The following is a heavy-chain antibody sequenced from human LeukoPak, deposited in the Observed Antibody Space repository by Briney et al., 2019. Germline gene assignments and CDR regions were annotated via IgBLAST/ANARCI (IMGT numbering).Heavy chain of an antibody. CDR1: GFTFSSYA. CDR3: AGTYDFWSGYLGNWFDP. J-gene: IGHJ5*02. V-gene: IGHV3-23*01. CDR2: ISGSGGST. D-gene: IGHD3-3*01. Sequence: GGSLRLSCAASGFTFSSYAMSWVRQAPGKGLKWVSAISGSGGSTYYADSVKGRFTISRDNAKNSLYLQMNSLRAEDTAVYYCAGTYDFWSGYLGNWFDPWGQGTLVTVSS.